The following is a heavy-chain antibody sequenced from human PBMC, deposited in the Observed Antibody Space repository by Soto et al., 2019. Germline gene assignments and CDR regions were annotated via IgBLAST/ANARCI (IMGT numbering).Heavy chain of an antibody. V-gene: IGHV3-30*18. CDR3: AKMILEWLPLGYMDV. CDR2: ISYDGSNK. Sequence: QVQLVESGGGVVQPGRSLRLSCAASGFTFSSYGMHWVRQAPGKGLERVAVISYDGSNKYYADSVKGRFTISRDNSKNTLYLQMNSLRAEDTAVYYCAKMILEWLPLGYMDVWGKGTTVTVSS. J-gene: IGHJ6*03. CDR1: GFTFSSYG. D-gene: IGHD3-3*01.